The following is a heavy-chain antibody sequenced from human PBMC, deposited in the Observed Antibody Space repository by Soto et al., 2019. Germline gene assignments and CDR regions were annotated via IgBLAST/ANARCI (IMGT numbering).Heavy chain of an antibody. Sequence: ASVKVSCKASGCTFTSYGISWVRQAPGQGLEWMGWISAYNGNTNYAQKLQGRVTMTTDTSTSTAYMELRSLRSDDTAVYYCATSYSSGWYGAFDIWGQGTMVTVSS. D-gene: IGHD6-19*01. V-gene: IGHV1-18*01. CDR3: ATSYSSGWYGAFDI. CDR2: ISAYNGNT. CDR1: GCTFTSYG. J-gene: IGHJ3*02.